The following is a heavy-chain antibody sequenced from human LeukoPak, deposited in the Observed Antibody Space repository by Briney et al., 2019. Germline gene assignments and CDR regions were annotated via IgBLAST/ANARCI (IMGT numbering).Heavy chain of an antibody. Sequence: GESLKISCKVSGYILTNNWIGWVRQVPGKGLEWMGLIYPGYSDAKYSPSFQGQVTFSVDKSISTAYLQWSSLKASDTAMYYCARHKRGEYYGSGSRPDLYYYYMDVWGKGTTVTVSS. J-gene: IGHJ6*03. D-gene: IGHD3-10*01. CDR1: GYILTNNW. CDR2: IYPGYSDA. V-gene: IGHV5-51*01. CDR3: ARHKRGEYYGSGSRPDLYYYYMDV.